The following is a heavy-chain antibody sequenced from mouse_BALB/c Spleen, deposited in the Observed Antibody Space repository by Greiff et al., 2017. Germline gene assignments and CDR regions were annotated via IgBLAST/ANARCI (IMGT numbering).Heavy chain of an antibody. CDR2: ISYSGST. Sequence: EVQLQESGPGLVKPSQSLSLTCTVTGYSITSDYAWNWIRQFPGNKLEWMGYISYSGSTSYNPSLKSRISITRDTSKNQFFLQLNSVTTEDTATYYCARDQYYAMDYWGQGTSVTVSS. CDR1: GYSITSDYA. V-gene: IGHV3-2*02. CDR3: ARDQYYAMDY. J-gene: IGHJ4*01.